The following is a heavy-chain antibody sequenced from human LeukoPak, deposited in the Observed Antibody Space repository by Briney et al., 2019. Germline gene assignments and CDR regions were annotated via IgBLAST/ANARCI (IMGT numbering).Heavy chain of an antibody. D-gene: IGHD5-12*01. CDR3: ARGSGYSGYGLDY. V-gene: IGHV3-64*01. CDR2: ISSNGGST. J-gene: IGHJ4*02. Sequence: GGSLRLSCAASGFTFSSHGMNWVRQAPGKGLEYVSAISSNGGSTYYANSVKGRFTISRDNSKNTLYLQMGSLRAEDMAVYYCARGSGYSGYGLDYWSQGTLVTVSS. CDR1: GFTFSSHG.